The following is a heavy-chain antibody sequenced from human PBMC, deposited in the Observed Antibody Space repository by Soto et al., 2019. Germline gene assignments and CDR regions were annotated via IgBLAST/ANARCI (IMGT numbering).Heavy chain of an antibody. D-gene: IGHD6-13*01. CDR1: GFTFRNYG. CDR3: AKENQHLVHDY. V-gene: IGHV3-30*18. CDR2: ISHDGSDK. J-gene: IGHJ4*02. Sequence: PRLSCAASGFTFRNYGMHWVRQAPGKGLEWVAVISHDGSDKYYADSMKGRFIISRDNSENTLFLNMNSLKPEDTAVYYCAKENQHLVHDYWGQGTLVTVSS.